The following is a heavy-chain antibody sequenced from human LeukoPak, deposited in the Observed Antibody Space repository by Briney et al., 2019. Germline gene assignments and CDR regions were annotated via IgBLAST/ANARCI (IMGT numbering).Heavy chain of an antibody. CDR2: IHHSGSS. CDR3: ARGGNRFGGFCFDY. Sequence: SETLSLTCTVSADSLSSGGHYWAWIRQLPGKGLESIGFIHHSGSSRHNPSLKDRVAISVDASRKQFALRLSSVTAADTAIYYCARGGNRFGGFCFDYWGQGIQVIVSS. V-gene: IGHV4-31*03. D-gene: IGHD3-10*01. J-gene: IGHJ4*02. CDR1: ADSLSSGGHY.